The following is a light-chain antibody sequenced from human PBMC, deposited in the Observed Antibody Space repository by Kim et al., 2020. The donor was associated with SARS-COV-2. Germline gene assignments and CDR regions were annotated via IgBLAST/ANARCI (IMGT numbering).Light chain of an antibody. CDR1: QSVSSNY. V-gene: IGKV3-20*01. CDR2: EAS. J-gene: IGKJ5*01. CDR3: QQYGRSPPIT. Sequence: EIVLTQSPGTLSLSPGERATLSCRASQSVSSNYLVWYQQKPGQAPRLLIYEASSRATGIPDRLSGSGSGTDFTLTISRLEPEDFAVYYCQQYGRSPPITFGQGTRLEIK.